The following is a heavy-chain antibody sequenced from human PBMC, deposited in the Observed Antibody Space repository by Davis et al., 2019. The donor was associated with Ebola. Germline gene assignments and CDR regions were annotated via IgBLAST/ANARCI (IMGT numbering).Heavy chain of an antibody. CDR1: GFTFSSYA. CDR3: AVGSSRYYYYGMDV. CDR2: ISGSGGST. D-gene: IGHD6-6*01. V-gene: IGHV3-23*01. Sequence: PGGSLRLSCAASGFTFSSYAMSWVRQAPGKGLEWVSAISGSGGSTYYPDSLKGRFTISRDNSKNTLYLQMNSLRAEDTAVYYCAVGSSRYYYYGMDVWGQGTTVTVSS. J-gene: IGHJ6*02.